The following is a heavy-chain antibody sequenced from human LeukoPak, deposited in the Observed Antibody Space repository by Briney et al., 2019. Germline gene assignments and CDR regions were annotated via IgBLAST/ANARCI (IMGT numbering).Heavy chain of an antibody. J-gene: IGHJ4*02. D-gene: IGHD2-15*01. V-gene: IGHV3-30*03. CDR3: TRVQYPHCSGGSCYSGLGY. CDR2: ISYDGSNK. CDR1: GFTFSSYG. Sequence: PGGSLRLSCAASGFTFSSYGMHWVRQAPGKGLEWVAVISYDGSNKYYADSVKGRFTISRDNAKNSLYLQMNSLRAEDTAVYYCTRVQYPHCSGGSCYSGLGYWGQGTLVTVSS.